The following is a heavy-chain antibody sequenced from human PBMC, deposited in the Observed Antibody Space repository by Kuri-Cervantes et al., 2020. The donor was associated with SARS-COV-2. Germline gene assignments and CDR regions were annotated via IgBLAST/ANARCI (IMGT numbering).Heavy chain of an antibody. V-gene: IGHV4-34*01. J-gene: IGHJ4*02. CDR1: GGSFSGYY. CDR2: INHSGST. Sequence: SETLSLTCAVYGGSFSGYYWSWIRQPPGKGLEWIGEINHSGSTNYNPSLKSRVTISVDTSKNQFSLKLSSVTAADTAVYHCARSAVRMVRGVIHYWGQGTLVTVSS. D-gene: IGHD3-10*01. CDR3: ARSAVRMVRGVIHY.